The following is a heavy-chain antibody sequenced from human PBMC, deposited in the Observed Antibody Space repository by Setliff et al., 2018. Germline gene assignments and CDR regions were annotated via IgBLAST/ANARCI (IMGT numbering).Heavy chain of an antibody. CDR1: GDSIFDNY. D-gene: IGHD3-22*01. Sequence: PSETLSLTCSVSGDSIFDNYWSWIRQSPGRGLEWIAYISYTGSTYYNPSLKSRVTIFVDTSKNQSSLKLSPVTAADTAVYFCARRPYQHYDSSGYSVNYYMDVWGKGTTVTVSS. J-gene: IGHJ6*03. V-gene: IGHV4-59*08. CDR3: ARRPYQHYDSSGYSVNYYMDV. CDR2: ISYTGST.